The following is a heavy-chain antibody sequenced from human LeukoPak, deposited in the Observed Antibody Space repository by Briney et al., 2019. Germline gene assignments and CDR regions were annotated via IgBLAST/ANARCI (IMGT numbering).Heavy chain of an antibody. CDR3: AREPDA. V-gene: IGHV4-39*07. J-gene: IGHJ5*02. Sequence: PSETLSLTCTVSGGSISGSNYHWGWIRQPPGKGLEWLGTVHHTGRAFYNPSLRGRTTVSVDTSKNEFSLKLTSVTAADTAVYYCAREPDAWGQGILVIVSS. CDR1: GGSISGSNYH. CDR2: VHHTGRA.